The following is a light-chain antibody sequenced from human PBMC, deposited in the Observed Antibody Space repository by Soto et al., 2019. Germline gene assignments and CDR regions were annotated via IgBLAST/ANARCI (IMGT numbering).Light chain of an antibody. CDR1: QSVSSY. J-gene: IGKJ2*01. V-gene: IGKV3-11*01. CDR2: DAS. CDR3: KQRSNWPPYT. Sequence: EIVLTQSPATLSLSPGEIATLSCRSSQSVSSYLAWYQQKPGQAPRLLIYDASIRATGIPARFSGSGSGTDFTLTISSLEPEDLSVYYCKQRSNWPPYTFGQGNKLEIK.